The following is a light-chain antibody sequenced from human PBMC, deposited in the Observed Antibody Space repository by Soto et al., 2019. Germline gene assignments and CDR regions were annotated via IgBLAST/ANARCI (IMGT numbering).Light chain of an antibody. CDR3: QQYVNYPYT. CDR2: EAS. J-gene: IGKJ2*01. V-gene: IGKV1-5*01. Sequence: DIQMTQSPSTLSPSVGDRVAIACRASQSISGWLAWYQQKPGKAPKLLIYEASSPASGVPARFSGSGSGTEFTLTISSLQPDDFGTYYCQQYVNYPYTFGQGTKVDIK. CDR1: QSISGW.